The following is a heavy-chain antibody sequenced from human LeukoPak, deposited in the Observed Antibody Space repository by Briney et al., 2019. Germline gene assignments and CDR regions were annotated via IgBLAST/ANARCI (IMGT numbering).Heavy chain of an antibody. Sequence: PSETLSLTCAVYGGSSSGYYWSWIRQPPGKGLEWIGEINHSGSTNYNPSLKSRVTISVDTSKNQFSLKLSSVTAADTAVYYCARVFMVRGVILIDYWGQGTLVTVSS. D-gene: IGHD3-10*01. CDR3: ARVFMVRGVILIDY. V-gene: IGHV4-34*01. J-gene: IGHJ4*02. CDR1: GGSSSGYY. CDR2: INHSGST.